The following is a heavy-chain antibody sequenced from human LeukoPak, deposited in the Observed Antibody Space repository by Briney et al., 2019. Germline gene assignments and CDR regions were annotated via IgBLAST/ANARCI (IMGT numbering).Heavy chain of an antibody. D-gene: IGHD2-21*02. CDR3: AKDHDNGDYYYYFDS. Sequence: KTGGSLRLSCVASGFSFDTYAMSWVRQPPGKGLEWVSGISDTGRKRHYTDSVKGRFTISRDNSKNTLHLQMNSLRAEDTALYFCAKDHDNGDYYYYFDSRGQGTLVTVSS. CDR1: GFSFDTYA. CDR2: ISDTGRKR. V-gene: IGHV3-23*01. J-gene: IGHJ4*02.